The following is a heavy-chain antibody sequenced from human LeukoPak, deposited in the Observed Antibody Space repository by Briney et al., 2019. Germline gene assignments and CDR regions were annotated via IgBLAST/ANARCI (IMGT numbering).Heavy chain of an antibody. Sequence: GRSLRLSCAASGFTFSSYGMHWVRQAPGKELEGVAVISHDGSNKYYADSVKGRFTISRDNSKNTLYMQMNSLRAEDTAVYYCAKGSLEWLLFYGMDVWGQGTTVTVSS. CDR2: ISHDGSNK. J-gene: IGHJ6*02. CDR3: AKGSLEWLLFYGMDV. CDR1: GFTFSSYG. V-gene: IGHV3-30*18. D-gene: IGHD3-3*01.